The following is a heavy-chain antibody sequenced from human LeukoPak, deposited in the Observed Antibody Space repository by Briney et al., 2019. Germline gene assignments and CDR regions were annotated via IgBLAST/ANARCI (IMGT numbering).Heavy chain of an antibody. V-gene: IGHV3-23*01. CDR1: GFTFSSYA. CDR2: ISGSATST. Sequence: PGGSLRLSCAGSGFTFSSYAMSWVRQAPGKGLEWVSSISGSATSTFYADSVKGRFTISRDNSKNTLFLQMNSLRAEDTALYYCAKRHTTGWFYLDYWGRGTLVTVSS. J-gene: IGHJ4*02. D-gene: IGHD6-19*01. CDR3: AKRHTTGWFYLDY.